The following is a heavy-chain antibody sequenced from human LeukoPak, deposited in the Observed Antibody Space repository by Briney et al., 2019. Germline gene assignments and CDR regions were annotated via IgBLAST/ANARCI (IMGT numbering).Heavy chain of an antibody. CDR1: GYTFTSYG. Sequence: ASVKVSCKASGYTFTSYGISWVRQASGQGLEWIGIINPNGGSTSYAQKSEGTVTMRRDTSTSTVYMELSSLRSEDTAVYYCARDIGYYGSGSYYNSPYYYYSMDVWGKGTTVTVSS. J-gene: IGHJ6*03. D-gene: IGHD3-10*01. CDR3: ARDIGYYGSGSYYNSPYYYYSMDV. CDR2: INPNGGST. V-gene: IGHV1-46*01.